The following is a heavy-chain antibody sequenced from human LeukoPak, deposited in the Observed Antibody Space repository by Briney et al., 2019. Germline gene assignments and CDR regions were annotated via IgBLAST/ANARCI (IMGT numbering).Heavy chain of an antibody. D-gene: IGHD5-12*01. Sequence: GGSLRLSCAASGFTFSSYSMNWVRQAPGKGLEWVSSISSSSSYIYYADSVKGRFTISRDNAKNSLYLQMNSLRAEDTAVYYCARAGDYSGYDGYWGQGTLVTVSS. CDR2: ISSSSSYI. V-gene: IGHV3-21*01. J-gene: IGHJ4*02. CDR3: ARAGDYSGYDGY. CDR1: GFTFSSYS.